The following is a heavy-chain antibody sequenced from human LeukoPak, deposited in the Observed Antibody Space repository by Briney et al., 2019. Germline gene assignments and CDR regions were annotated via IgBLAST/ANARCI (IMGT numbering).Heavy chain of an antibody. Sequence: SETLSLTCAVYGGSFSGYYWSWIRQPPGKGLEWIGEINHSGSTNYNPSLKSRVTISVDTSKNQFSLKLSSVTAADTAVYYCARAVAGVDYWGRGTLVTVSS. V-gene: IGHV4-34*01. CDR3: ARAVAGVDY. D-gene: IGHD2-15*01. J-gene: IGHJ4*02. CDR1: GGSFSGYY. CDR2: INHSGST.